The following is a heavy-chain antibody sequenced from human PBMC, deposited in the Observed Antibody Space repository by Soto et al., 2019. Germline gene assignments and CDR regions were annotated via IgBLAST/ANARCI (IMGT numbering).Heavy chain of an antibody. J-gene: IGHJ4*02. V-gene: IGHV1-3*05. CDR3: ARSIVVVTALDY. D-gene: IGHD2-21*02. CDR2: INAGNGNT. CDR1: GYTFTSYA. Sequence: QVQLVQSGAEEKKPGASVKVSCKASGYTFTSYAMHWVRQAPGQRLEWMGWINAGNGNTKYSPKFQGRATITGDTSASTAYMALSSLRSEDTAVYSCARSIVVVTALDYWGQGTLVTVSS.